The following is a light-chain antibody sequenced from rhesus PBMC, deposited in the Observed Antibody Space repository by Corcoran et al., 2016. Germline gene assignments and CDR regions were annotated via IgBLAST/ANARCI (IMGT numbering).Light chain of an antibody. J-gene: IGKJ3*01. V-gene: IGKV1-66*01. CDR1: QGINHY. Sequence: DIQMTQSPSSLSASVGDRVTITCRASQGINHYLSWYQQKPGKAPKPLIYYASNLEKGVPSRFSGNGSGTDYTLHISSLQPEDIATYYCQQYNTSPFTFGPGTKLDIK. CDR3: QQYNTSPFT. CDR2: YAS.